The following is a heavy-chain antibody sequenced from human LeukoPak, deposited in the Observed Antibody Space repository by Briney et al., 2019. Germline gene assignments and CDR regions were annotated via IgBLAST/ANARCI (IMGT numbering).Heavy chain of an antibody. CDR2: INPNSGGT. CDR3: ARYRDNCSGGSCYSYFDY. Sequence: ASVKVSCKASGYTFTGYYMHWVRQAPGQGLEWMGWINPNSGGTNYAQKFQGRVTMTRDTSISTAYMELSRLRSDDTAVYYCARYRDNCSGGSCYSYFDYWGQGTLVTVSS. V-gene: IGHV1-2*02. D-gene: IGHD2-15*01. J-gene: IGHJ4*02. CDR1: GYTFTGYY.